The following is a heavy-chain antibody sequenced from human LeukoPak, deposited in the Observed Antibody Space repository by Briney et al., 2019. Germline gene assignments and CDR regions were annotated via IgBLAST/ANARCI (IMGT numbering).Heavy chain of an antibody. CDR3: ARDGGRSGCAH. CDR1: GFSVSNNY. V-gene: IGHV3-53*01. J-gene: IGHJ4*02. CDR2: MSDDGST. Sequence: GGSLRLSCEVSGFSVSNNYMSWVRQAPGKGLEWVSVMSDDGSTHYADSVKGRFIVSRDNSKNTFYLQMSSVRVEDTAVYYCARDGGRSGCAHWGQGAVATVSS. D-gene: IGHD3-3*01.